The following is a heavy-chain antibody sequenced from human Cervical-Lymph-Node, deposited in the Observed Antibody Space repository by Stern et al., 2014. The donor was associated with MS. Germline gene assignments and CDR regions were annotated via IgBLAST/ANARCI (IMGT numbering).Heavy chain of an antibody. CDR2: IFPGASDP. CDR1: GYTFTAYW. J-gene: IGHJ4*02. V-gene: IGHV5-51*01. Sequence: VQLVQSGAEVRKPGQSLTISCNISGYTFTAYWIAWVRQMPGKGLEWMGAIFPGASDPRYSPSFQGHVTISVDPSINTAYLQWSDLRASDTAMYYCARPHSPGWSYYFDFWGQGTLVAVSS. D-gene: IGHD6-19*01. CDR3: ARPHSPGWSYYFDF.